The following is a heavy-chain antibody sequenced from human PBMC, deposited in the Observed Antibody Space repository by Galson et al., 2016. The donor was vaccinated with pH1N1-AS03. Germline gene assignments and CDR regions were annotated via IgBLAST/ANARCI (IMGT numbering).Heavy chain of an antibody. CDR3: ARGTGSPHWFDP. CDR1: GFTFSIYA. Sequence: SLRLSCAASGFTFSIYAMHWVRRAPGKGLEWVSGVGGVDGSLWYAESVKGRFTVSRDNSKGTLDLQMNSLRDDDTAVYYCARGTGSPHWFDPWGQGTFVTVSA. CDR2: VGGVDGSL. V-gene: IGHV3-23*01. J-gene: IGHJ5*02. D-gene: IGHD3/OR15-3a*01.